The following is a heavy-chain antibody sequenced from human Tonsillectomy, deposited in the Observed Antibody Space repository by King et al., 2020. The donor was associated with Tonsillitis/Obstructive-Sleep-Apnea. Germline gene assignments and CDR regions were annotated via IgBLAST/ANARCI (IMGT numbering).Heavy chain of an antibody. CDR3: ATSNIIYDY. V-gene: IGHV3-66*01. CDR2: IYSDGRT. J-gene: IGHJ4*02. CDR1: GFTVSNNY. Sequence: VQLVESGGGLVQPGGSLRLSCAASGFTVSNNYMTWVRQAPGKGLEWVSVIYSDGRTYYADSVRGRFTISRDNSKKTLYLQLNSLRAEDTAVYYCATSNIIYDYWGQGTLVTVSS. D-gene: IGHD1-14*01.